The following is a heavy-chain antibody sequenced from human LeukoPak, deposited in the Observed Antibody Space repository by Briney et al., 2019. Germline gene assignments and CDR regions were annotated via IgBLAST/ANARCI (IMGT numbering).Heavy chain of an antibody. J-gene: IGHJ4*02. V-gene: IGHV3-48*02. CDR3: ARVRYFDEPDDY. D-gene: IGHD3-9*01. Sequence: GGSLRLSCAASGFTFSSYGMTWVRQAPGKGLEWVSSISSSSSTIYYADSVKGRFTISRDNAKNSLYLQMNSLRDEDTAVYYCARVRYFDEPDDYWGQGTLVTVSS. CDR2: ISSSSSTI. CDR1: GFTFSSYG.